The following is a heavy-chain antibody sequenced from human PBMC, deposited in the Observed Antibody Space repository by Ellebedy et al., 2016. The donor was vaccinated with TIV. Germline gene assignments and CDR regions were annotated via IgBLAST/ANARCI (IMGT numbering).Heavy chain of an antibody. D-gene: IGHD3-10*01. CDR3: ARSRWFGELLPLDY. V-gene: IGHV1-2*02. Sequence: GGSLRLXCAASGFTFSSYGMHWVRQAPGQGLEWMGWINPNSGGTNYAQKFQGRVTMTRDTSISTAYMELSRLRSDDTAVYYCARSRWFGELLPLDYWGQGTLVTVSS. J-gene: IGHJ4*02. CDR2: INPNSGGT. CDR1: GFTFSSYG.